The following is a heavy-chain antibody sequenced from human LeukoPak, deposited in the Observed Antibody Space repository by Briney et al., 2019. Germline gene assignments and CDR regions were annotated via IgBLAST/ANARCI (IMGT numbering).Heavy chain of an antibody. CDR3: AKDVDGSGSWYFDD. Sequence: PGGSLRLSCAASGFNFDDYAMHWVRQAPGKGLAWVSLINRDGRNIFYADSVKGRFTISRDNSKNSLYLQMNSLRTEDTALYYCAKDVDGSGSWYFDDWDQGTLVIVSS. CDR2: INRDGRNI. CDR1: GFNFDDYA. D-gene: IGHD3-10*01. J-gene: IGHJ4*02. V-gene: IGHV3-43*02.